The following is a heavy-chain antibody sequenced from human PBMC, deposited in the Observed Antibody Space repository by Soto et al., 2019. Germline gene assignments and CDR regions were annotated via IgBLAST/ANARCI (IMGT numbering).Heavy chain of an antibody. D-gene: IGHD3-3*01. Sequence: GESLKISCAASGFTFSSYSMNWVRQAPGKGLEWVSSISSSSSYIYYADSVKGRFTISRDNAKNSLYLQMNSLRAEDTAVYYCARLSGAEPRLRFLEWLSHGAPDVWGRGTTVTVSS. J-gene: IGHJ6*02. V-gene: IGHV3-21*01. CDR2: ISSSSSYI. CDR3: ARLSGAEPRLRFLEWLSHGAPDV. CDR1: GFTFSSYS.